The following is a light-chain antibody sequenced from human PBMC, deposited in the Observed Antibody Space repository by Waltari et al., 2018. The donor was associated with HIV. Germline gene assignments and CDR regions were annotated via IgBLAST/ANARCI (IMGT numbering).Light chain of an antibody. CDR3: MQTLETPLT. Sequence: DIVMIQSPLSPPVTLGEPASISCRSSQSLLKSNGYIHLDWYVQRPGQSPQLLIYLGSNRASGVPERFSASASATDFTLQISRVDAEDVGVYYCMQTLETPLTFGGGTKVEL. J-gene: IGKJ4*01. V-gene: IGKV2-28*01. CDR2: LGS. CDR1: QSLLKSNGYIH.